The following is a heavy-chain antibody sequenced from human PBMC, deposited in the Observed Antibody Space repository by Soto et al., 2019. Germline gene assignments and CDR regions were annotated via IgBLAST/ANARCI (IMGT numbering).Heavy chain of an antibody. CDR1: GFTFSNAW. V-gene: IGHV3-15*01. Sequence: EVQLVESGGGLVKPGGSLRLSCAASGFTFSNAWMSWVRQAPGKGLKWVGRIKSKTDGGTTDYAAPVKGRFTISRDDSKNTLYLQMNSLKTEDTAVSYCTTPITMVRGVIDLWGQGTLVTVSS. CDR3: TTPITMVRGVIDL. J-gene: IGHJ4*02. D-gene: IGHD3-10*01. CDR2: IKSKTDGGTT.